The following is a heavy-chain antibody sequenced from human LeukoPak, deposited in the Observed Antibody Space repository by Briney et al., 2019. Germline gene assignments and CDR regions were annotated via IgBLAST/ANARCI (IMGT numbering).Heavy chain of an antibody. D-gene: IGHD5-18*01. CDR3: ARPHTRSGYSCIHLDY. CDR2: IIPIFGAT. Sequence: SVKVSCTASGGTFSSYAISWVRQAPGQGLEWMGGIIPIFGATNYAQKFQGRVTITADKSTSTAYMELSSLRSEDTAVYYCARPHTRSGYSCIHLDYWGQGTLVTVSS. CDR1: GGTFSSYA. J-gene: IGHJ4*02. V-gene: IGHV1-69*06.